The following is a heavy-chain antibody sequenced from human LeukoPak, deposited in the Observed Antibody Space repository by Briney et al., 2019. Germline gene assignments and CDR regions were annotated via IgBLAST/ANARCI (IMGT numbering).Heavy chain of an antibody. J-gene: IGHJ4*02. CDR2: ISGSGGST. V-gene: IGHV3-23*01. Sequence: GGSLRLSCAASGFTFRSYAMSWVRQAPGKGLEWVSAISGSGGSTYYANSVKGRFTISRDNSKKRLYLQMNSLRAEDTAVYYCAKDRASYYYDSSGPVWGQGTLVTVSS. CDR3: AKDRASYYYDSSGPV. CDR1: GFTFRSYA. D-gene: IGHD3-22*01.